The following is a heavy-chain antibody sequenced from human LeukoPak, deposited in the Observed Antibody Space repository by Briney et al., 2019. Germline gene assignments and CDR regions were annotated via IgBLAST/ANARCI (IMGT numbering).Heavy chain of an antibody. D-gene: IGHD3-22*01. J-gene: IGHJ3*02. CDR1: GGSISSYY. CDR2: IYYSGST. V-gene: IGHV4-59*01. Sequence: KPSETLSLTCTVSGGSISSYYWSWIRQPPGKGLEWIGYIYYSGSTNYNPALKSGVTISVDTSKNQFSLKLSSVSAADTAVYYCARDTSYYYDSSGPYPDDAFDIWGQGTMVTVSS. CDR3: ARDTSYYYDSSGPYPDDAFDI.